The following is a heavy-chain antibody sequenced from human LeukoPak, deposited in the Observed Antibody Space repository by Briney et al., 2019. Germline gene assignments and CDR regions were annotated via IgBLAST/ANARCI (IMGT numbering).Heavy chain of an antibody. Sequence: SQTLSLTCAISGDSVSSNSAAWNWIMQSPSRGLEWLGRTYYRSKWYNDYAVSVKSRITINPDTSKNQFSLQLNSVTPEDTAVYYCARGVDSSGYYIFDYWGQGTLVTVSS. CDR2: TYYRSKWYN. J-gene: IGHJ4*02. V-gene: IGHV6-1*01. D-gene: IGHD3-22*01. CDR3: ARGVDSSGYYIFDY. CDR1: GDSVSSNSAA.